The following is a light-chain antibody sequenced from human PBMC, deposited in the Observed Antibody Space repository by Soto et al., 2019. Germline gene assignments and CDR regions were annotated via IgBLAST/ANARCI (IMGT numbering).Light chain of an antibody. CDR2: EVN. J-gene: IGLJ1*01. V-gene: IGLV2-14*01. Sequence: QSALTQPASVSGSPGQSITISCTGTSSDVGNYKYVSWYQQHPAKAPKLMIYEVNNRPSGVSNRFSGSKSGNMASLTISGLQAEDEADYYCSSYTGSNTYVFGTGTKLTVL. CDR3: SSYTGSNTYV. CDR1: SSDVGNYKY.